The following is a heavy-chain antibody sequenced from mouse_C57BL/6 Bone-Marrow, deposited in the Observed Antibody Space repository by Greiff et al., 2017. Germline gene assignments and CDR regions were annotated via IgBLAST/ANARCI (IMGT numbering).Heavy chain of an antibody. CDR3: AREGENYSGPYAMDY. V-gene: IGHV1-82*01. D-gene: IGHD1-1*01. CDR2: IYPGDGDT. J-gene: IGHJ4*01. Sequence: QVQLQQSGPELVKPGASVKISCKASGYAFSSSWMNWVKQRPGKGLEWIGRIYPGDGDTNYNGKFKGKATLTADKSSSTAYMQLSSLTSEDSAVYFCAREGENYSGPYAMDYWGQGTSVTVSS. CDR1: GYAFSSSW.